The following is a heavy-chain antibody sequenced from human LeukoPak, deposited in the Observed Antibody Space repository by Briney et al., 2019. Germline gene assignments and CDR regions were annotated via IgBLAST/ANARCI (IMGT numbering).Heavy chain of an antibody. CDR2: IRSKAYGGTT. D-gene: IGHD3-22*01. J-gene: IGHJ4*02. CDR3: TRDRGYYYDSSFREFDY. V-gene: IGHV3-49*04. Sequence: GGSLRLSCTASGFTFGDYAMSWVRQAPGKGLEWVGFIRSKAYGGTTEYAASVKGRFTISRDDSKSIAYLQMNSLKTEDTAVYYCTRDRGYYYDSSFREFDYWGQGALVTVSS. CDR1: GFTFGDYA.